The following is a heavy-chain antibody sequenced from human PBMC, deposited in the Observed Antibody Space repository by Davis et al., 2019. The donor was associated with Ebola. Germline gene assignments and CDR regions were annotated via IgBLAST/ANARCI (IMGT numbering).Heavy chain of an antibody. D-gene: IGHD3-16*01. CDR1: GFTFSNVW. V-gene: IGHV3-15*01. CDR3: TLGEN. CDR2: IRSRSDGGTT. J-gene: IGHJ4*02. Sequence: PGGSLRLSCAASGFTFSNVWFTWVRQSPGKGLQWIGRIRSRSDGGTTDYAAPVKGRFTISRDDSQNMVYLQMNSLKTEDTAVYFCTLGENWGPGTQVTVSS.